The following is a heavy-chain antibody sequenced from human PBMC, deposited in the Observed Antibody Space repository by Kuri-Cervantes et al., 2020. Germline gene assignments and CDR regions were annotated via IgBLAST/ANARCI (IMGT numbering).Heavy chain of an antibody. CDR3: ATAAGSSGRDY. V-gene: IGHV3-30-3*01. CDR1: GFTFSSYA. J-gene: IGHJ4*02. Sequence: GESLKISCAASGFTFSSYAMHWVRQAPGKGLEWVAVISYDGSNKYYADSVKGRFTISRDNSKNTLYLQMNSLRAEDTAVYYCATAAGSSGRDYWGQGTRVTGSS. CDR2: ISYDGSNK. D-gene: IGHD6-19*01.